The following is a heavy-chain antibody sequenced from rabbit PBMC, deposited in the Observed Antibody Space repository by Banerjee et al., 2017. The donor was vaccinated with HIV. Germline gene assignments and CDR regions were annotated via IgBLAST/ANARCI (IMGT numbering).Heavy chain of an antibody. CDR1: GFSFSNKVV. D-gene: IGHD1-1*01. CDR3: VRGASSSGYYSL. CDR2: IDTSDGDT. Sequence: QEQLVESGGGLVKPEGSLTLTCTASGFSFSNKVVMCWVRQAPGKGLEWIACIDTSDGDTDYANWPKGRFTISKASSTTVTLQMTSLTAADTATYFCVRGASSSGYYSLWGQGTLVTVS. J-gene: IGHJ4*01. V-gene: IGHV1S45*01.